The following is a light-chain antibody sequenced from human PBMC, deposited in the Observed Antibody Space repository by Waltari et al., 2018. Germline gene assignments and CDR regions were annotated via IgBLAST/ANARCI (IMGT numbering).Light chain of an antibody. V-gene: IGKV3-20*01. J-gene: IGKJ5*01. CDR3: QQYGSSPLT. CDR2: GAF. CDR1: QSVSNNQ. Sequence: EIVLTQSPGTLFLSPGESATLSCRARQSVSNNQLAWCQQSPGQAPRPVIYGAFARATAIPDRFSVTGSGTDFTLTISRLEPEDFAMYYCQQYGSSPLTFGQGTRLEIK.